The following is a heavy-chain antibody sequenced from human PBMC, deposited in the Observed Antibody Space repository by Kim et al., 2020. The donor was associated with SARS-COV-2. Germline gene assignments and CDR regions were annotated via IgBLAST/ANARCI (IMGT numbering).Heavy chain of an antibody. CDR3: AHSGAISHNFDD. J-gene: IGHJ4*02. Sequence: RHSPSLKSRLTITKDTSKNQVVLTMTNMDPVDTATYYCAHSGAISHNFDDWGQGTLVTVSS. V-gene: IGHV2-5*01. D-gene: IGHD3-3*01.